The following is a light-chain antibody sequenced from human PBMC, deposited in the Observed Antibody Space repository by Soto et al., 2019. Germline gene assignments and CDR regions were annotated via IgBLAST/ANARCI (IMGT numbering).Light chain of an antibody. Sequence: EIVMTQSPATLSVSLGERATFSCRASQSVSSNLAWYQQKPGQVPRLLIYDASTRATAIPARFSGSGSGIEFTLTISSLQSEDFAVYYCQQYNNWIWTFGQGTKVEIK. CDR3: QQYNNWIWT. J-gene: IGKJ1*01. CDR1: QSVSSN. CDR2: DAS. V-gene: IGKV3-15*01.